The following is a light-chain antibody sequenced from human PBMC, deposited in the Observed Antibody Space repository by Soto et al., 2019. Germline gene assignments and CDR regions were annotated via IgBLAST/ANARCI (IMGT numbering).Light chain of an antibody. CDR2: GAS. CDR1: QSVRGN. Sequence: EIVMTQSPATLSVSPGXRATLSCRASQSVRGNLAWYQQKPGQSPRLLIYGASSRATGIPVRFSGSGSGTEFTLTISSLQSEDLAVYYCQQYNNWPLTFGGGTEV. J-gene: IGKJ4*01. CDR3: QQYNNWPLT. V-gene: IGKV3-15*01.